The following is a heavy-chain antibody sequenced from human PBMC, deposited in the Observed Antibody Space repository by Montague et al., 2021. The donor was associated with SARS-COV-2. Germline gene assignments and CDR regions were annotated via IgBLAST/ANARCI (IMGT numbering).Heavy chain of an antibody. Sequence: SETLSLTCAVYGGSFSGYYWSWIRQPPGRGLEWIGETNDSGRTNXNPSLKGRVTISVDTSKNQFSLRLSSVTAAETAVYYCARGYCSGSGCCYYYGMDVWGQGTTVTVSS. CDR3: ARGYCSGSGCCYYYGMDV. V-gene: IGHV4-34*01. CDR1: GGSFSGYY. CDR2: TNDSGRT. J-gene: IGHJ6*02. D-gene: IGHD2-15*01.